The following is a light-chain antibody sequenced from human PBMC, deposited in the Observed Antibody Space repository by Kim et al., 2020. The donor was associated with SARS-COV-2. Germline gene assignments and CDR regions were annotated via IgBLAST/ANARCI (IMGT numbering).Light chain of an antibody. J-gene: IGKJ4*01. CDR1: QSVSSK. V-gene: IGKV3-15*01. Sequence: SVAPGESAPLSCRASQSVSSKLAWFQQKPGQSPRLLMYGASTRATGIPARFSGSGSGTDFTLTISSLQSEDFAVYYCQHYNNWPLGFGGGTKLEI. CDR2: GAS. CDR3: QHYNNWPLG.